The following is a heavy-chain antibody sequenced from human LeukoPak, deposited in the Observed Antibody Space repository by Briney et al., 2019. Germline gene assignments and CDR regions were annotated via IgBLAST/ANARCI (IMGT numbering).Heavy chain of an antibody. CDR1: GYTFTSYG. J-gene: IGHJ4*02. CDR3: ARDWGSSSSADYFDY. D-gene: IGHD6-6*01. V-gene: IGHV1-18*01. Sequence: ASVKVSCKASGYTFTSYGISWVRQAPGQGLEWMGWISAYNGNTNYAQKLQGRVTMTTDTSTSTAYMELRSLRSDDTAVYYCARDWGSSSSADYFDYWGQGTLVTVSS. CDR2: ISAYNGNT.